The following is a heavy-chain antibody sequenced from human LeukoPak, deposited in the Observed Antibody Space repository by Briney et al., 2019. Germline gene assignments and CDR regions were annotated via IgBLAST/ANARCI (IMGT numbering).Heavy chain of an antibody. CDR1: GFTFSSYW. CDR3: ARSVARSWLQSVGYFDY. Sequence: GGSLRLSCAASGFTFSSYWMSWVRQAPGKGLEWVANIKQDGSEKYYVDSVKGRFTISRDNAKNSLYLQMNSLRAEDTAVYYCARSVARSWLQSVGYFDYWGQGTLVTVSS. J-gene: IGHJ4*02. CDR2: IKQDGSEK. V-gene: IGHV3-7*01. D-gene: IGHD5-24*01.